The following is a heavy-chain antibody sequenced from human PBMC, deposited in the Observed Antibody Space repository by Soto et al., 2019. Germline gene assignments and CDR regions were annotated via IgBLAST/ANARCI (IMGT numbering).Heavy chain of an antibody. J-gene: IGHJ6*03. Sequence: ASVKVSCKASGYTFTSYDINWVRQATGQGLEWMGWMNPNSGNTSYAQKFQGRVTMTRNTSISTAYMELSSLRSEDTAVYYCASKASYSNIYYYYMDVWGKGTTVTVSS. CDR3: ASKASYSNIYYYYMDV. CDR2: MNPNSGNT. CDR1: GYTFTSYD. V-gene: IGHV1-8*01. D-gene: IGHD6-13*01.